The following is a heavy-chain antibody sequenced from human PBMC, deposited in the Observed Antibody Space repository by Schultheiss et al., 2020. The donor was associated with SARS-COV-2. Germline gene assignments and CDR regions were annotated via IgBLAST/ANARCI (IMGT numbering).Heavy chain of an antibody. CDR3: ARAPQGDSYYDFWSGSHWYFDY. CDR2: IYTSGST. J-gene: IGHJ4*02. D-gene: IGHD3-3*01. Sequence: SETLSLTCTVSGGSITSGSYYWSWIRQPAGKGLEWIGRIYTSGSTNCNPTLKSRVTISVDTSKNQFSLKLSSVTAADTAVYYCARAPQGDSYYDFWSGSHWYFDYWGQGTLVTVSS. CDR1: GGSITSGSYY. V-gene: IGHV4-61*02.